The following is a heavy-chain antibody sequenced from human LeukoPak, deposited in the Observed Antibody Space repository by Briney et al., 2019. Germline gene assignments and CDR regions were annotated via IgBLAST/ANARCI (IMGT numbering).Heavy chain of an antibody. CDR3: TRDPDYGGNLDY. J-gene: IGHJ4*02. CDR2: IRSKAHGGTT. CDR1: GFTFGDYA. V-gene: IGHV3-49*04. D-gene: IGHD4-23*01. Sequence: GGSLRLSCTASGFTFGDYAMNWVRQAPGKGLEWVGIIRSKAHGGTTEYAASVKGRFTISRDDSKSIAYLQMNSLKTEDTDVYYCTRDPDYGGNLDYWGQGTLVTVSS.